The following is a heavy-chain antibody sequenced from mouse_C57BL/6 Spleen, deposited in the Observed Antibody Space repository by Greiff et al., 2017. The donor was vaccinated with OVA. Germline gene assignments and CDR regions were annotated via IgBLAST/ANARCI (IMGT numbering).Heavy chain of an antibody. D-gene: IGHD3-2*02. CDR2: IYPGSGNT. V-gene: IGHV1-76*01. J-gene: IGHJ2*01. Sequence: VQLVESGAELVRPGASVKLSCKASGYTFTDYYINWVKQRPGQGLEWIARIYPGSGNTYYNEKFKGKATLTAEKSSSTAYMQLSSLTSEDSAVHFCARELRLYYFDYWGQGTTLTVSS. CDR3: ARELRLYYFDY. CDR1: GYTFTDYY.